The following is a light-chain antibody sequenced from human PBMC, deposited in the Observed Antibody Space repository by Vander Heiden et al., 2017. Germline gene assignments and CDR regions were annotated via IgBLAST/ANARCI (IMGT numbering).Light chain of an antibody. J-gene: IGKJ4*01. Sequence: DIVMTQSPDSLAVPLGERATFTCKSSQSVLSSSDNKNYLAWYQQKPGQPPKLLIYGASTRESGVPDRFSGSGSGTDFTLTISSLQAEDVAVYYCQQEDDAPLTFGGGTKVEIK. CDR3: QQEDDAPLT. CDR2: GAS. CDR1: QSVLSSSDNKNY. V-gene: IGKV4-1*01.